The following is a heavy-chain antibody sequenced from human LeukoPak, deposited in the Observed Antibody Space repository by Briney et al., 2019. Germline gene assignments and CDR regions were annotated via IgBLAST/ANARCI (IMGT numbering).Heavy chain of an antibody. CDR2: INHSGST. D-gene: IGHD6-13*01. J-gene: IGHJ6*04. CDR3: AGERIAAAGRLIYYGMDV. V-gene: IGHV4-34*01. CDR1: GGSFSGYY. Sequence: SETLSLTCAVYGGSFSGYYWSWIRPPPGKGLEWIGEINHSGSTNYNPSLKSRVTISVDTSKNQFSLKLSSVTAADTAVYYCAGERIAAAGRLIYYGMDVWGKGTTVTVSS.